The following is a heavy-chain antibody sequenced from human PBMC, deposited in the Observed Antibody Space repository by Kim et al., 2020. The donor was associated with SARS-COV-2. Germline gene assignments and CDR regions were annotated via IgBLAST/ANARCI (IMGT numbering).Heavy chain of an antibody. CDR2: IWYDGSNK. Sequence: GGSLRLSCAASGFTFSSYGMHWVRQAPGKGLEWVAVIWYDGSNKYYADSVKGRFTISRDNSKNTLYLQMNSLRAEDTAVYYCAKDGLGVGDIPEGWFDPWGQGTLVTVSS. V-gene: IGHV3-33*06. J-gene: IGHJ5*02. CDR1: GFTFSSYG. CDR3: AKDGLGVGDIPEGWFDP. D-gene: IGHD2-15*01.